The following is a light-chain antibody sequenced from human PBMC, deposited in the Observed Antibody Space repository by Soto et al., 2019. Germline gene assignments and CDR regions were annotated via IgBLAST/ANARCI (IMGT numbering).Light chain of an antibody. CDR1: QSISSY. CDR3: QNYHSYWT. V-gene: IGKV1-39*01. CDR2: AAS. J-gene: IGKJ1*01. Sequence: DIQMTQSPSSVSASVGDRVTITCRARQSISSYLNWYQQQPGKAPNLLIYAASSLQSGVPQRFSGSGSGTESTLTIRSLKTDDFSSYYCQNYHSYWTGGQGTKWEIK.